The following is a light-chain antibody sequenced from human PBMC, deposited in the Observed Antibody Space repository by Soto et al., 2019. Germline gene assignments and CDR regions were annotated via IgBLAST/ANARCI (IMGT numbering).Light chain of an antibody. CDR1: QSVSSKY. CDR2: GAS. CDR3: QHYSTSPSLT. Sequence: EVVLLECPGTLAPSPGERATLSCRAGQSVSSKYSAWYQQKPGQAPRPLIYGASTRATGIPGRFSGSGSGTDFSLTISRLAPGDFGVSYCQHYSTSPSLTLGGGTTVDSK. J-gene: IGKJ4*01. V-gene: IGKV3-20*01.